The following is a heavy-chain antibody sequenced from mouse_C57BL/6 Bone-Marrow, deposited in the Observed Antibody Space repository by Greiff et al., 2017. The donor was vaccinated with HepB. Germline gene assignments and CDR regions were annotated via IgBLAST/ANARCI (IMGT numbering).Heavy chain of an antibody. Sequence: EVQRVESGGGLVQPKGSLKLSCAASGFSFNTYAMNWVRQAPGKGLEWVARIRSKSNNYATYYADSVKDRFTISRDDSESMLYLQMNNLKTEDTAMYYCVRGTTVVAPYWYFDVWGTGTTVTVSS. V-gene: IGHV10-1*01. J-gene: IGHJ1*03. CDR1: GFSFNTYA. D-gene: IGHD1-1*01. CDR3: VRGTTVVAPYWYFDV. CDR2: IRSKSNNYAT.